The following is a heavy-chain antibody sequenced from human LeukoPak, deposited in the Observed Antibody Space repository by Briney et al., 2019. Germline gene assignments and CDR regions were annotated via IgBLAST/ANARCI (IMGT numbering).Heavy chain of an antibody. D-gene: IGHD6-19*01. CDR2: ISYDGSNK. CDR1: GFTFSSYA. V-gene: IGHV3-30-3*01. Sequence: GGSLRLSCAASGFTFSSYAMHWVRQAPGKGLEWVAVISYDGSNKFYADSVKGRFTVSRDNSKNTLYLQMNSLRAEDTALYYCARKRMQKQWLLIGSFDYWGQGTLVTVSS. J-gene: IGHJ4*02. CDR3: ARKRMQKQWLLIGSFDY.